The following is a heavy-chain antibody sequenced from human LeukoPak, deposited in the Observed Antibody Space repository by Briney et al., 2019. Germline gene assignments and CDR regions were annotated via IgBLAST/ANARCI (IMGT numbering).Heavy chain of an antibody. CDR1: GFSFSTSS. CDR3: TKEGM. J-gene: IGHJ3*01. CDR2: IKKDGSEE. V-gene: IGHV3-7*05. Sequence: GGSLRLSCATSGFSFSTSSMNWVRQAPGKGLEWVAYIKKDGSEEKYVDSVKGRFTISRDNTKNSLYLQMGSLRVEDTAVYYCTKEGMWGQGTMVTVSP.